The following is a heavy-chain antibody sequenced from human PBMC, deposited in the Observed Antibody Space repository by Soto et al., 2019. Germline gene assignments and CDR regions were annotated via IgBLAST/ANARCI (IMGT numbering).Heavy chain of an antibody. CDR1: GGSISSNH. Sequence: SETLSLTCTVSGGSISSNHWSWIRQPPGKGLEWIASIYYSGSTNYNPSLKSRATISIDTSKNQFSLKLSSVTAADTAVYFCAGLVFGVVIYFDYWGQGTLVTVSS. J-gene: IGHJ4*02. V-gene: IGHV4-59*01. CDR3: AGLVFGVVIYFDY. CDR2: IYYSGST. D-gene: IGHD3-3*01.